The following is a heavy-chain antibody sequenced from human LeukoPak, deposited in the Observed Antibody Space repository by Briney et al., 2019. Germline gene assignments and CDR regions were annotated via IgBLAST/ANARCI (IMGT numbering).Heavy chain of an antibody. J-gene: IGHJ6*04. V-gene: IGHV3-53*01. CDR2: IYSGDNT. D-gene: IGHD3-10*01. CDR1: VFTVISNY. CDR3: ARSYGSGTLAGLNV. Sequence: GGSLRLSCVASVFTVISNYMSWVRQAPGRGREGVSVIYSGDNTYYADAVKGLFTITRNKSKNTEYLQMNRLRAEDTAVYYCARSYGSGTLAGLNVWGKGTTVTVSS.